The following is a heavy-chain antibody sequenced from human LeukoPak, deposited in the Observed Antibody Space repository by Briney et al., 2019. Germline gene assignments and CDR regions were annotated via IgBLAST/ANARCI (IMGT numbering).Heavy chain of an antibody. D-gene: IGHD6-6*01. CDR2: ISAYNGNT. Sequence: ASVKVSCKASGYTFTSYGISWVRQAPGQGLEWMGWISAYNGNTNYAQKLQGRVTMTTDTSTSTAYMELRSLRSDDTAVYYCATSIAARPPALRWGQGTLVTVSS. J-gene: IGHJ4*02. CDR3: ATSIAARPPALR. V-gene: IGHV1-18*01. CDR1: GYTFTSYG.